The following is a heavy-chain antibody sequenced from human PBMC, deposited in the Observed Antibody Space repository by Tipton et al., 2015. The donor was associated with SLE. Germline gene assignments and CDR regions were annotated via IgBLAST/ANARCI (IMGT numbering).Heavy chain of an antibody. J-gene: IGHJ4*02. CDR3: ASQWDRGFDY. Sequence: LSLTCAASGFNFNTCTMNWVRQAPGKGLEWIAYIGPDSGPIYYADSVTGRFTVSRDNAKNSMYLQMNSLRAEDTAIYYCASQWDRGFDYWGQGTLVTVSS. CDR2: IGPDSGPI. D-gene: IGHD1-26*01. V-gene: IGHV3-48*01. CDR1: GFNFNTCT.